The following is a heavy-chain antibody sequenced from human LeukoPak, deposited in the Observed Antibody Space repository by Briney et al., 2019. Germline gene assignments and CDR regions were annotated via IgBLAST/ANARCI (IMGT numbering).Heavy chain of an antibody. Sequence: GGSLRLSCAASGCTFDDYCMSWVRQAPGKGLEWVSGINWNGGSTGYADPVKGRFTISRDNAKNSLYLQMNSLRAEDTALYYCARGENSSGYFDYYYYMDVWGKGTTVTVSS. V-gene: IGHV3-20*04. CDR1: GCTFDDYC. J-gene: IGHJ6*03. CDR3: ARGENSSGYFDYYYYMDV. CDR2: INWNGGST. D-gene: IGHD3-22*01.